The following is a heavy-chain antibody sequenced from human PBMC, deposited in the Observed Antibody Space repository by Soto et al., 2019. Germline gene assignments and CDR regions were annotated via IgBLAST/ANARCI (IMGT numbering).Heavy chain of an antibody. CDR3: ARDLWRIAARPYLDY. D-gene: IGHD6-6*01. CDR1: GFTFSSYA. J-gene: IGHJ4*02. CDR2: IWYDGSNK. Sequence: GGSLRLSCAASGFTFSSYAMSWVRQAPGKGLEWVAVIWYDGSNKYYADSVKGRFTISRDNSKNTLYLQMNSLRAEDTAVYYCARDLWRIAARPYLDYWGQGTLVTVSS. V-gene: IGHV3-33*08.